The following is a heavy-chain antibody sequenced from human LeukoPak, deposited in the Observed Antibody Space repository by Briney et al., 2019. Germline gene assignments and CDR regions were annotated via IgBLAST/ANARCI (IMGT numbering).Heavy chain of an antibody. Sequence: GRSLRLSCAASGFTFSSYGMHWVRQAPGKGLEWVAVISYDGSNKYYADSVKGRFTISRDNSKNTLYLQMNSLRAEDTAVYCCAKDGLAGSEYYFDYWGQGTLVTVSS. CDR2: ISYDGSNK. CDR1: GFTFSSYG. J-gene: IGHJ4*02. CDR3: AKDGLAGSEYYFDY. V-gene: IGHV3-30*18. D-gene: IGHD6-6*01.